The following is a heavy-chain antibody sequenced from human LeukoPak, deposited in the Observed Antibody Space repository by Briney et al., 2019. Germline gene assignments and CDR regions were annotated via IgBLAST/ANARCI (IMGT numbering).Heavy chain of an antibody. D-gene: IGHD3-9*01. CDR2: ISRGGNT. J-gene: IGHJ4*02. Sequence: SETLSLTCAVSGGSISSGSYWGWIRQPPGKGLEWIGTISRGGNTYYNPSLKSRVTISVDTSKNQFSLKLTSVTAADTAVYYCARRNYDVLTACYTFDYWGRGTLVTVSS. CDR3: ARRNYDVLTACYTFDY. V-gene: IGHV4-38-2*01. CDR1: GGSISSGSY.